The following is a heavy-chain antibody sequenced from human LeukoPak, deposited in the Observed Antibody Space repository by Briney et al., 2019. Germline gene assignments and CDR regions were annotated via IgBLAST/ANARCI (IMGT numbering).Heavy chain of an antibody. CDR1: GGSISSSSYY. J-gene: IGHJ5*02. D-gene: IGHD3-3*01. CDR2: IYYSGST. CDR3: ARRKLTIFGVVITPFDP. V-gene: IGHV4-39*07. Sequence: SETLSLTCTVSGGSISSSSYYWGWIRQPPGKGLEWIGSIYYSGSTNYNPSLKSRVTISVDTSKNQFSLKLSSVTAADTAVYYCARRKLTIFGVVITPFDPWGQGTLVTVSS.